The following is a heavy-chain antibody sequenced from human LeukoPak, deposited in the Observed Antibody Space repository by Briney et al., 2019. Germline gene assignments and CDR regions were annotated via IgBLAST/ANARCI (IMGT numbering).Heavy chain of an antibody. J-gene: IGHJ4*02. CDR2: ISYDGSKK. V-gene: IGHV3-30-3*01. Sequence: GGSLRLSCAASGFTFNTYAMHWVRQAPGKGLEWVTVISYDGSKKYYADTVKGRFTVSRDNSKNTLYVQMNSLRPADTAVYYCARGRDRYSWFDNWGQGTLVTVSS. CDR3: ARGRDRYSWFDN. CDR1: GFTFNTYA. D-gene: IGHD5-24*01.